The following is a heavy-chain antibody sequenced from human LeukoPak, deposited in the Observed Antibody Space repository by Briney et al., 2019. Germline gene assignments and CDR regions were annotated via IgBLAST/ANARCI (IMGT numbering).Heavy chain of an antibody. J-gene: IGHJ4*02. Sequence: ASVTVSCKASGYTFTGYYIHWVRQAPGQGLEWMGWINPNSGGTNYAQKFQSRVTMTRDRSINTAYMDLRSLTYDDTAVYYCARDNPAEAALDFWGQGTLVTVSS. CDR3: ARDNPAEAALDF. D-gene: IGHD1-14*01. V-gene: IGHV1-2*02. CDR2: INPNSGGT. CDR1: GYTFTGYY.